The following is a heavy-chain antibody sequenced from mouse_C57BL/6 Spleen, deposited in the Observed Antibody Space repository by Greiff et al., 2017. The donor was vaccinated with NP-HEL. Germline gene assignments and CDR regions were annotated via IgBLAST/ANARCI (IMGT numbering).Heavy chain of an antibody. V-gene: IGHV1-72*01. CDR1: GYTFTSYW. D-gene: IGHD1-1*01. J-gene: IGHJ4*01. Sequence: VQLQQPGAELVKPGASVQLSCKASGYTFTSYWMHWVKQRPGRGLEWIGRIDPNSGGTKYNEKFKSKATLTVDKPSSTAYMQLSSLTSEDSAVYYCARGEAITTVVATRAMDYWGQGTSVTVSS. CDR2: IDPNSGGT. CDR3: ARGEAITTVVATRAMDY.